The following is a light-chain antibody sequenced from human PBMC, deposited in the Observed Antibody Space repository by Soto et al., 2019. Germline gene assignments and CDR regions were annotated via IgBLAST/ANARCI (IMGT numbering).Light chain of an antibody. V-gene: IGKV3-11*01. CDR1: QTVGKD. Sequence: IVLTQSPATLSLSPGERASLSCRASQTVGKDLAWYKVRPGQAPRLLIFDASTRATGVPPRFSGSRSGSDFTLTISSLDLEDFALYYCQQRSAWPFTFGGGT. CDR2: DAS. CDR3: QQRSAWPFT. J-gene: IGKJ4*01.